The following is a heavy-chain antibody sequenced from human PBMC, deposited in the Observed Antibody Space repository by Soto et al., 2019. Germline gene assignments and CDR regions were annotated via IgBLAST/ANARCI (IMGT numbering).Heavy chain of an antibody. J-gene: IGHJ4*02. CDR2: ISSSGSTI. CDR3: ASEYCSGGSCYDY. D-gene: IGHD2-15*01. Sequence: EVQLVESGGGLVQPGGSLRLSCAASGFTFSSYEMNWVRQAPGKGLEWVSYISSSGSTIYYADSVKGRFTISRDNAKNSLYLQMNSLRAEDTAVHYCASEYCSGGSCYDYWGQGTLVTVSS. V-gene: IGHV3-48*03. CDR1: GFTFSSYE.